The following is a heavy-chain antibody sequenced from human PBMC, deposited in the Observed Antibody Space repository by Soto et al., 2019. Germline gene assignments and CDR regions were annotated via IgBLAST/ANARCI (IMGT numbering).Heavy chain of an antibody. Sequence: QVQLVESGGGVVQPGRSLRLSCAASGFTFSSYGMHWVRQAPGKGLEWVAVISYDGSNKYYADSVKGRFTISRDNSKNTLYLQMNSLRAEDTGVYYCAKEKVPVVVTAPFDYWGQGTLVTVSS. D-gene: IGHD2-21*02. J-gene: IGHJ4*02. CDR2: ISYDGSNK. V-gene: IGHV3-30*18. CDR3: AKEKVPVVVTAPFDY. CDR1: GFTFSSYG.